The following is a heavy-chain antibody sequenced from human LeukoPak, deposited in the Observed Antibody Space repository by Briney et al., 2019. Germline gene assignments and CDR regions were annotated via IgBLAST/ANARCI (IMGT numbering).Heavy chain of an antibody. CDR1: GDSISSYY. CDR3: ARHLTDCSSTSCYGPPGGMDV. V-gene: IGHV4-59*08. CDR2: IYYSGST. D-gene: IGHD2-2*01. Sequence: SETLSLTCTVSGDSISSYYWSWIRQPPGKGLEWIGYIYYSGSTNYNPSLKSRVTISVDTSKNQFSLKLSSVTAADTAVYYCARHLTDCSSTSCYGPPGGMDVWGQGTTVTVSS. J-gene: IGHJ6*02.